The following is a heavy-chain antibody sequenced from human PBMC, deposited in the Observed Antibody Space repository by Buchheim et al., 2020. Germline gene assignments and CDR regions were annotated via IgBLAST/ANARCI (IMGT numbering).Heavy chain of an antibody. J-gene: IGHJ4*02. V-gene: IGHV3-30*18. CDR1: GFTFSSYG. D-gene: IGHD3-16*01. CDR3: AKDVGFGGVTSSPSI. CDR2: ISYDGGNK. Sequence: QVQLVESGGSVVQPGRSLRLSCAASGFTFSSYGMHWVRQAPGKGLEWVAVISYDGGNKYYVDSVKGRFTISRDNSKNTLYLQMNRLRAEDTAVYYCAKDVGFGGVTSSPSIWGQGTL.